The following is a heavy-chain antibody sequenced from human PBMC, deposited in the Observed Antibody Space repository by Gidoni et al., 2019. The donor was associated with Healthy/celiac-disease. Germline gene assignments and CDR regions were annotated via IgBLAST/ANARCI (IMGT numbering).Heavy chain of an antibody. CDR3: ARYGDYPDAFDI. Sequence: QVQLQESGTGLVKPSQTLSLTCTVSVGSISSGGYYWSWIRQHPGEGLEWIGYIYYSGSTYYNPSLKSLVTISVDTSKNQFSLKLSSVTAADTAVYYCARYGDYPDAFDIWGQGTMVTVSS. CDR1: VGSISSGGYY. V-gene: IGHV4-31*01. J-gene: IGHJ3*02. CDR2: IYYSGST. D-gene: IGHD4-17*01.